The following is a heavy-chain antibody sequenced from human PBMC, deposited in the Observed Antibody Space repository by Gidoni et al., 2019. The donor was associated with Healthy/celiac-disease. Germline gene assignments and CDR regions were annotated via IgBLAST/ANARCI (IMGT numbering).Heavy chain of an antibody. V-gene: IGHV4-4*02. D-gene: IGHD3-22*01. CDR2: IYHSGST. J-gene: IGHJ4*02. CDR1: GVSLSSSNW. CDR3: ARENYYDSSGRFDY. Sequence: HVQLQYSGPALVKPSGTLSLTCAVSGVSLSSSNWWSWVRPPPGKGLEWIGEIYHSGSTNYNPSLKSRVTISVDKSKNQFSLKLSSVTAADTAVYYCARENYYDSSGRFDYWGQGTLVTVSS.